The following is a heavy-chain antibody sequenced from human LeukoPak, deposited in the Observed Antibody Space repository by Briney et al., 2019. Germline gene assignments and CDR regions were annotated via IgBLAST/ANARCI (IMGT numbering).Heavy chain of an antibody. CDR1: GGSISSYY. CDR3: ARATHYGSGTFDY. V-gene: IGHV4-59*01. D-gene: IGHD3-10*01. CDR2: IYYSGST. J-gene: IGHJ4*02. Sequence: SETLSLTCTVSGGSISSYYWSWIRQPPGKGLEWIGYIYYSGSTNYNPSLKSRVTISVDTSKNQFSLKLSSVTAADTAVYYCARATHYGSGTFDYWGQGTLVTVSS.